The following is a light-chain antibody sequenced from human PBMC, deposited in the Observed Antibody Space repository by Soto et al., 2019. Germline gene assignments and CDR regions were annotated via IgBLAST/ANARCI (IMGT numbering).Light chain of an antibody. Sequence: QSVLTQPHSASGTPGQRVTISCSGSSSNIGSNYVYWYQQLPGPAPKLLIYRNNQRPSGVPDRFSGSKSGTSASLAISGLRSEDEADYYCAAWDDSLSGRVVFGGGTKLTVL. CDR2: RNN. CDR3: AAWDDSLSGRVV. V-gene: IGLV1-47*01. J-gene: IGLJ2*01. CDR1: SSNIGSNY.